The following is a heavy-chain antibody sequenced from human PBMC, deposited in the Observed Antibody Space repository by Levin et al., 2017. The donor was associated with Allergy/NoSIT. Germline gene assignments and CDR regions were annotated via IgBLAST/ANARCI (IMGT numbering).Heavy chain of an antibody. V-gene: IGHV4-28*01. J-gene: IGHJ5*02. Sequence: TSETLSLTCAVSGYSISSSNWWGWIRQPPGEGLAWIGYIYNTGDTQYSPSLKSRVTMSVDTSKNQFSLKLRSVTAMDTGVYYCAKKVPGAGWFDPWGQGTLVTVSS. CDR2: IYNTGDT. CDR3: AKKVPGAGWFDP. CDR1: GYSISSSNW.